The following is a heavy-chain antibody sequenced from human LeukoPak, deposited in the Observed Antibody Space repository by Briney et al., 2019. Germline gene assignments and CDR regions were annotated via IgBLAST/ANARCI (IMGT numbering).Heavy chain of an antibody. CDR2: ISGGGETT. V-gene: IGHV3-23*01. D-gene: IGHD2-2*01. Sequence: PGGSLRLSCAASGFTFNNYAMNWVRQAPGKGLEWVSSISGGGETTYYADSVKGRFTISRDNSKNTLYLQMNSLRAEDTAVYYCARVRASQRISDYWGQGTLVTVSS. CDR1: GFTFNNYA. CDR3: ARVRASQRISDY. J-gene: IGHJ4*02.